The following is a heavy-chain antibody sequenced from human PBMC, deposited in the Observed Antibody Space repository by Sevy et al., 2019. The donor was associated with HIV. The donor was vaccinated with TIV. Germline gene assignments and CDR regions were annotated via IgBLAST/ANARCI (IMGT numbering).Heavy chain of an antibody. CDR1: LYSFSNYW. J-gene: IGHJ6*02. CDR2: IYPRDSDT. CDR3: AGGARGTLPAYYYYGMDV. Sequence: GESLKISCKGSLYSFSNYWIGWVRQMPGKGLEWMGIIYPRDSDTRYSPSFQGQFTISADKSINTAYLPWSSLKASDTAMYYCAGGARGTLPAYYYYGMDVWGQGTMVTVSS. V-gene: IGHV5-51*01. D-gene: IGHD1-1*01.